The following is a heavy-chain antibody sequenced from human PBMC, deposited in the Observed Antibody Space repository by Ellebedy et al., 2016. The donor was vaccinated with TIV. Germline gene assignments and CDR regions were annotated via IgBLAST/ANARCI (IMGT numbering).Heavy chain of an antibody. J-gene: IGHJ5*02. CDR2: ISSSGTPI. CDR3: ARDTRFIDQRHNWFDP. Sequence: GGSLRLSCAASGFIFSDYYMSWIRQAPGKGLEWISYISSSGTPIYYADSVKGRFTISRDNAKNSLDLQMNSLRADDTAVYYCARDTRFIDQRHNWFDPWGRGAQVTVSS. D-gene: IGHD6-25*01. V-gene: IGHV3-11*01. CDR1: GFIFSDYY.